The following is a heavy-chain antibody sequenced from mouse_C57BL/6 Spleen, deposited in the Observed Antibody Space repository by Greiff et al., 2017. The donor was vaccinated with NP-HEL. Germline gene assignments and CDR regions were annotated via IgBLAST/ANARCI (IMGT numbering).Heavy chain of an antibody. CDR3: VITTVVAMDY. J-gene: IGHJ4*01. D-gene: IGHD1-1*01. Sequence: QVQLQQPGAELVMPGASVKLSCKASGYTFTSYWMHWVKQRPGQGLEWIGEIDPSDSYTNYNQKFKGKSTLTVDKSSSTAYMQLSSLTSEDSAVYYCVITTVVAMDYWGQGTSVTVSS. V-gene: IGHV1-69*01. CDR1: GYTFTSYW. CDR2: IDPSDSYT.